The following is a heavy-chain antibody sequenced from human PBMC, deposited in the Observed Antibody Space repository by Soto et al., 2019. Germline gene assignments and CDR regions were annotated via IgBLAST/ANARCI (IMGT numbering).Heavy chain of an antibody. D-gene: IGHD6-19*01. J-gene: IGHJ6*02. V-gene: IGHV3-23*01. CDR3: TKDQLSSGWYNDYYYGMDV. CDR2: ITGNAGST. CDR1: GFTFSNYG. Sequence: GCLIISCPASGFTFSNYGMSAVRQAPGKGMEWVSAITGNAGSTYYADPVKGRFNISRDNSRNTMYLQINKLRAEDTAVYYCTKDQLSSGWYNDYYYGMDVWGHGTTVTV.